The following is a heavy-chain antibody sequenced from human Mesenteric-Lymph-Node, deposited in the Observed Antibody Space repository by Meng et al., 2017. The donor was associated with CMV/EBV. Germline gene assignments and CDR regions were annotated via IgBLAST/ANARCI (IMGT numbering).Heavy chain of an antibody. J-gene: IGHJ4*02. CDR3: ARHQRWLKSEGGFNY. D-gene: IGHD4-23*01. Sequence: VQLPQWVAGRLKPSETLSLPCAVYGGSFHGYYWSWIRQPPGKGLEWIGEINHSGSTNYNPSLKSRVTISVDTSKNQFSLKLSSVTAADTAVYYCARHQRWLKSEGGFNYWGQGTLVTVSS. CDR2: INHSGST. CDR1: GGSFHGYY. V-gene: IGHV4-34*01.